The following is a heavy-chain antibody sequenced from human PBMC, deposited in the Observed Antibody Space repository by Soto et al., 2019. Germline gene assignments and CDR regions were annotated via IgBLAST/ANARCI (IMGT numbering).Heavy chain of an antibody. CDR3: ARMNYYDTSGYPFDY. V-gene: IGHV4-39*01. CDR1: ASSISRSNYY. D-gene: IGHD3-22*01. Sequence: SQTLSLTCTVSASSISRSNYYWGWIRQPPGKGLEWIGTIYYNGATQYNPSLKSRVTISVDTSKNQFSLKMSSVTATDTAVYYCARMNYYDTSGYPFDYWGQGMMVT. CDR2: IYYNGAT. J-gene: IGHJ4*02.